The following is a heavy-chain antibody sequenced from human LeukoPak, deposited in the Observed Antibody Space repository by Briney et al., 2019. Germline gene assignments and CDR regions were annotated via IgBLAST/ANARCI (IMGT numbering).Heavy chain of an antibody. J-gene: IGHJ6*04. CDR2: ISYDGSNK. Sequence: PGRSLRLSCAASGFTFSSYAMHWARQAPGKGLEWVAVISYDGSNKYYADSVKGRFTISRDNSKNTLYLQMNSLRAEDTAVYYCARDRTHAGSGPGVYYYYYYGMDVWGKGTTVTVCS. V-gene: IGHV3-30*04. D-gene: IGHD3-10*01. CDR3: ARDRTHAGSGPGVYYYYYYGMDV. CDR1: GFTFSSYA.